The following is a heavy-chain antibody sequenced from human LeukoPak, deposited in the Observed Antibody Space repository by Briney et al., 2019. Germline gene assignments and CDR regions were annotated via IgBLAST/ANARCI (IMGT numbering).Heavy chain of an antibody. CDR3: TRRYGGHSGWAGYHDS. CDR1: GFSFSAYI. V-gene: IGHV3-64*01. CDR2: IRSDGSST. Sequence: QPGGSLRLSCVASGFSFSAYIMHWVRQAPGKGLEYVSAIRSDGSSTFYPNSVKGGFTISRDNSKSTLYLQMGSLRAEDTAVYYCTRRYGGHSGWAGYHDSWGQGTLVTVSS. J-gene: IGHJ4*02. D-gene: IGHD6-19*01.